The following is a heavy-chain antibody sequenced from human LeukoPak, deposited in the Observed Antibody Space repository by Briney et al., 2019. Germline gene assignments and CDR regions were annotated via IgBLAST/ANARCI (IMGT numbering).Heavy chain of an antibody. V-gene: IGHV3-48*01. CDR2: ISSSSSTI. CDR3: VHSRDGYLKPWVY. J-gene: IGHJ4*02. D-gene: IGHD5-24*01. CDR1: GFTFSSYA. Sequence: GGSLRLSCAASGFTFSSYAMSWVRQAPGKGLEWVSYISSSSSTIYYADSVKGRFTISRDNAKNSLYLQMNSLRAEDTAVYYCVHSRDGYLKPWVYWGQGTLVTVSS.